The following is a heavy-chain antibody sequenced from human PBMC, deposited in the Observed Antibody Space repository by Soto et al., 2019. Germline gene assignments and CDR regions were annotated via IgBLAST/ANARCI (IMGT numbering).Heavy chain of an antibody. CDR3: SRGADGCVSESSFDI. D-gene: IGHD3-10*01. CDR1: GDTFSTYP. CDR2: IIPILDVT. J-gene: IGHJ3*02. V-gene: IGHV1-69*02. Sequence: QVQLVQSGAEVKKPGSSVKVSCKTSGDTFSTYPITWVRQAPGQGLEWMGRIIPILDVTDYAQKFQVRLTLTAYKYTGTAYMEMSSLRSEDTAVFYCSRGADGCVSESSFDIWGQWTMVTVSS.